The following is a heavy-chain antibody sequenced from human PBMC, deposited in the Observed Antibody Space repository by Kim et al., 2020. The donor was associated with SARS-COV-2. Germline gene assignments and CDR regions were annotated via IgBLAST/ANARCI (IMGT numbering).Heavy chain of an antibody. CDR3: ARQRMTITMVRGVPVRYYYGMDV. J-gene: IGHJ6*02. D-gene: IGHD3-10*01. V-gene: IGHV3-13*04. CDR2: IGTAGDT. Sequence: GGSLRLSCAASGFTFSSYDMHWVRQATGKGLEWVSAIGTAGDTYYPGSVEGRFTISRENAKNSLYLQMNSLRAGDTAVYYCARQRMTITMVRGVPVRYYYGMDVWGQGTTVTVSS. CDR1: GFTFSSYD.